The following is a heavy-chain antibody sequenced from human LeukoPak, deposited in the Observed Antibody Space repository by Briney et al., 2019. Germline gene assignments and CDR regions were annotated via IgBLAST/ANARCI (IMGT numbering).Heavy chain of an antibody. J-gene: IGHJ5*02. CDR3: ARGLSYGSGTSPANWFDP. CDR1: GFTFSYFD. Sequence: GGLLRLSCAASGFTFSYFDMHWVRQAPGKGLEWVATICYDGSNKSYADSVKGRFTISRDNSKKTLHLHMNSLRTEDTAVYYCARGLSYGSGTSPANWFDPWGQGTLVTVSS. CDR2: ICYDGSNK. D-gene: IGHD3-10*01. V-gene: IGHV3-33*01.